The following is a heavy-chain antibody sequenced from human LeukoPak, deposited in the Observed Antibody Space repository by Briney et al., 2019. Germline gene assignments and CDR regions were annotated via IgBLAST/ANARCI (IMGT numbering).Heavy chain of an antibody. D-gene: IGHD5-12*01. CDR1: GFTFSSYW. CDR3: AKGGGYEAQYYYYYLDV. J-gene: IGHJ6*03. Sequence: GGSLRLSCAASGFTFSSYWMHWVRQAPGKGLVWVSRINSDGSSTSYADSVKGRFTISRDNSKNTLYLQMKSLRAEDTAVYYCAKGGGYEAQYYYYYLDVWGKGTTVTISS. CDR2: INSDGSST. V-gene: IGHV3-74*01.